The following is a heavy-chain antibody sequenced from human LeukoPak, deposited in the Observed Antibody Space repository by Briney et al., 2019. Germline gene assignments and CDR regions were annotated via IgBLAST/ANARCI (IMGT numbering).Heavy chain of an antibody. D-gene: IGHD6-6*01. CDR3: ARDRRSSSSWFDP. V-gene: IGHV1-2*02. Sequence: GASVKVSCKASGYTFTGYYMHWVRQAPGQRLAWMGWINPNSGGTNYAQKLQGRVNMTRDTSISTAYMELSRLRSDDTAVYHCARDRRSSSSWFDPWGPRAPVTVSS. CDR1: GYTFTGYY. CDR2: INPNSGGT. J-gene: IGHJ5*02.